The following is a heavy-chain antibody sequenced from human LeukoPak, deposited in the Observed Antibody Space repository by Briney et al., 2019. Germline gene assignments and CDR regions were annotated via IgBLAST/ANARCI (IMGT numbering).Heavy chain of an antibody. D-gene: IGHD6-19*01. CDR1: GFTFSSYS. Sequence: GGSLRLSCAASGFTFSSYSMNWVRQAPGKGLEWVSYISSSSSTIYYADSVKGRFTISRDNAKNSLYLQMNSLRAEDTAVYYCARMYSSGWYPLDYWGQGTLVTVSS. J-gene: IGHJ4*02. CDR2: ISSSSSTI. V-gene: IGHV3-48*01. CDR3: ARMYSSGWYPLDY.